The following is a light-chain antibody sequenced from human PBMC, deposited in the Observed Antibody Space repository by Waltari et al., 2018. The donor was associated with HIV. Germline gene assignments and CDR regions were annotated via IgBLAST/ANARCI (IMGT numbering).Light chain of an antibody. CDR2: DNH. J-gene: IGLJ2*01. V-gene: IGLV1-40*01. CDR3: QSYDMSQSGSLV. Sequence: QSVLTQPPSVSGAPGQRVTIACTGTRSNIGAGFDVHWYQQIPGNAPKLLIYDNHIRPSGVADRFAGSKSGTSASLAITGLQSEDEADYYCQSYDMSQSGSLVFGGGTKLTVL. CDR1: RSNIGAGFD.